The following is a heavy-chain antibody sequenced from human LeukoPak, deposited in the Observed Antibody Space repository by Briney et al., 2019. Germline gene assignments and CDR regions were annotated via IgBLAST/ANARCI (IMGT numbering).Heavy chain of an antibody. D-gene: IGHD5-18*01. CDR1: GFTFSSYW. CDR2: IKKDGSEK. V-gene: IGHV3-7*01. CDR3: ARHLSGVTGYTYGRGIDY. Sequence: GGSLRLSCEASGFTFSSYWMSWVRQAPGKGLEWVANIKKDGSEKYYVDSVKGRFTISRDNAKTSLYLQMISLRAEDTAVYYCARHLSGVTGYTYGRGIDYWGQGTLVTVSS. J-gene: IGHJ4*02.